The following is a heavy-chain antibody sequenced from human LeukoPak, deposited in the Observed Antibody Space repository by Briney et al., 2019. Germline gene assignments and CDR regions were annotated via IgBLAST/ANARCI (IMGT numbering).Heavy chain of an antibody. CDR3: ARGVITYYYDY. CDR1: GFTFSGIN. Sequence: GGSLSFSGPASGFTFSGINMTWFPKAQGKGWRWVSSISSSSSYIYYADSVKGRFTISRDNAKNSLYLQMNSLRAEDTAVYYCARGVITYYYDYWGQGTLVTVSS. D-gene: IGHD2-21*01. V-gene: IGHV3-21*01. J-gene: IGHJ4*02. CDR2: ISSSSSYI.